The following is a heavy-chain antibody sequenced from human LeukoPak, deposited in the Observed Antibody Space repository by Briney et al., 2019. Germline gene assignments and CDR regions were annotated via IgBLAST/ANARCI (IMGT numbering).Heavy chain of an antibody. Sequence: GGSLRLSCAASGFTFSTCAINWVRQAPGKGLEWASAISGSGSKTFYADSVKGRFTISRDNPKNTLYLQMNSLRPEDTAVYYCVKEPRGYSFSFDIWGQGTMVTASS. V-gene: IGHV3-23*01. J-gene: IGHJ3*02. CDR1: GFTFSTCA. D-gene: IGHD5-18*01. CDR3: VKEPRGYSFSFDI. CDR2: ISGSGSKT.